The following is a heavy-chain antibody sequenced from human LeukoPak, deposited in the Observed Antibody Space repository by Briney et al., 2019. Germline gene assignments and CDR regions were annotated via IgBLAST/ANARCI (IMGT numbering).Heavy chain of an antibody. CDR2: IYYSGST. CDR3: ARAKQGDCSSTSCYFGYYYYYMDV. J-gene: IGHJ6*03. Sequence: SETLSLTCTVSGGSISSYCWSWIRQPAGKGLEWIGYIYYSGSTNYNPSLKSRVTISVDTSKNQFSLKLSSVTAADTAVYYCARAKQGDCSSTSCYFGYYYYYMDVWGKGTTVTVSS. CDR1: GGSISSYC. V-gene: IGHV4-59*01. D-gene: IGHD2-2*01.